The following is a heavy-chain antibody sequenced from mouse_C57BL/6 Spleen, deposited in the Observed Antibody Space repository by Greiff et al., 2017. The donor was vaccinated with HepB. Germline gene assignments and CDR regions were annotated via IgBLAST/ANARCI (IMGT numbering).Heavy chain of an antibody. V-gene: IGHV1-80*01. Sequence: VQLVESGAEPVKPGASVKIFCQASGLAFSSYWMNRVKQRPGKGLEWIGQIYPGDGDTNYNEKFKGKATLTADKFFSTGYMQPRSPTSEDHAVYFCASDYCGSSYRYIDDWGTGTTVTVSS. CDR2: IYPGDGDT. J-gene: IGHJ1*03. CDR1: GLAFSSYW. D-gene: IGHD1-1*01. CDR3: ASDYCGSSYRYIDD.